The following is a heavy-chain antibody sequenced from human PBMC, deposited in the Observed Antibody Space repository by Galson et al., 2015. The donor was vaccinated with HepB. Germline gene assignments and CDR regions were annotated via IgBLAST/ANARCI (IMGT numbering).Heavy chain of an antibody. V-gene: IGHV1-24*01. CDR3: ATDTYYYGSGSFLGY. Sequence: SVKVSCKVSGYTLTELSMHWVRQAPGKGLEWMGGFDPEDGETIYAQKFQGRVTMTEDTSTDTAYMELSSLRSEDTAVYYCATDTYYYGSGSFLGYWGQGTLVTVSS. CDR2: FDPEDGET. CDR1: GYTLTELS. J-gene: IGHJ4*02. D-gene: IGHD3-10*01.